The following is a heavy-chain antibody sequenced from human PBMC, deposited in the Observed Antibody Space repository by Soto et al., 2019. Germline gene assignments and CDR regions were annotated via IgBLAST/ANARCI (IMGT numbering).Heavy chain of an antibody. CDR3: ARLMYFDWFRESCPIDY. Sequence: PGGSLRLSCAASGFTFSDYYMSWIRQAPGKGLEWVSYISSSGSTIYYADSVKGRFTISRDNAKNSLYLQMNSLRAEDTAVYYCARLMYFDWFRESCPIDYWGQGTLVTVSS. J-gene: IGHJ4*02. D-gene: IGHD3-9*01. V-gene: IGHV3-11*01. CDR1: GFTFSDYY. CDR2: ISSSGSTI.